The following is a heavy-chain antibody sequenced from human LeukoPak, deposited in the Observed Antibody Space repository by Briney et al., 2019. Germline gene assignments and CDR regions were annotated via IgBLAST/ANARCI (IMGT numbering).Heavy chain of an antibody. Sequence: SETLSLTCAVSGGSFGGYYWTWIRQPPGKGLEWIGEINHSGSANYNPSLKSRVTISLDTSKNQFSLKLSSVTAADTAVYYCARGQGTVATHWGQGTLVTVSS. D-gene: IGHD4-17*01. J-gene: IGHJ4*02. CDR3: ARGQGTVATH. CDR1: GGSFGGYY. CDR2: INHSGSA. V-gene: IGHV4-34*01.